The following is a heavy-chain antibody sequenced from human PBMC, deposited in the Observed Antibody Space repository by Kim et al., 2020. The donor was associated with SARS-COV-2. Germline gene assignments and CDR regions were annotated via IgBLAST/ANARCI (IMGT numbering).Heavy chain of an antibody. J-gene: IGHJ4*02. D-gene: IGHD3-3*01. CDR2: IKSKTDGGTT. CDR3: TTDQGNYYDFWSGYYWTHSQPQFDY. Sequence: GGSLRLSCAASGFTFSNAWMSWVRQAPGKGLEWVGRIKSKTDGGTTDYAAPVKGRFTISRDDSKNTLYLQMNSLKTEDTAVYYCTTDQGNYYDFWSGYYWTHSQPQFDYWGQGTLVTVSS. V-gene: IGHV3-15*01. CDR1: GFTFSNAW.